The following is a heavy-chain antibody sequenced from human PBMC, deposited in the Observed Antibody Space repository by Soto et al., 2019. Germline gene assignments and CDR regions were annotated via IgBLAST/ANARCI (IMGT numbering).Heavy chain of an antibody. V-gene: IGHV4-39*01. CDR3: ASGKAAAEPFDP. J-gene: IGHJ5*02. CDR1: GGSISSSSYY. CDR2: IYYSGST. Sequence: PSETLSLTCTVSGGSISSSSYYWGWIRQPPGKGLEWIGSIYYSGSTYYNPSLKSRVTISVDTSKNQFSLKLSSVTAADTAVYYCASGKAAAEPFDPWGQGTLVTVS. D-gene: IGHD6-13*01.